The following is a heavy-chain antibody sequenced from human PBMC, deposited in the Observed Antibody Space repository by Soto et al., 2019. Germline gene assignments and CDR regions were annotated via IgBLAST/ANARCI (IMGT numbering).Heavy chain of an antibody. V-gene: IGHV4-34*01. J-gene: IGHJ6*02. D-gene: IGHD6-6*01. CDR1: GGSFSGYY. Sequence: CAVYGGSFSGYYWSWIRQPPGKGLEWIGEINHSGSTNYNPSLKSRVTISVDTSKNQFSLKLSSVTAADTAVYYCASSSVGDYYYYGMDVWGQGTTVTVSS. CDR2: INHSGST. CDR3: ASSSVGDYYYYGMDV.